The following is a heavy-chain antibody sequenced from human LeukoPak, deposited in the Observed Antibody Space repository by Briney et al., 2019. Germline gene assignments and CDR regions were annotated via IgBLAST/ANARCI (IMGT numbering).Heavy chain of an antibody. D-gene: IGHD2-15*01. CDR2: IYYSGST. CDR1: GGSISSGDYY. J-gene: IGHJ4*02. V-gene: IGHV4-30-4*01. CDR3: ARDANTYCSGGSCYSGFDY. Sequence: SQTLSLTCTVSGGSISSGDYYWSWIRQPPGKGLEWIGYIYYSGSTYYNPSLKSRVTISVDTSKNQFSLKLSSVTAADTAVYYCARDANTYCSGGSCYSGFDYWGRGTLVTVSS.